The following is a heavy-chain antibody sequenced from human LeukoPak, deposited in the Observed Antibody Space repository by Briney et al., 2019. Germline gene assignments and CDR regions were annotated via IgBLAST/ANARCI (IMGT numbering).Heavy chain of an antibody. D-gene: IGHD5-18*01. J-gene: IGHJ4*02. CDR3: AKDIAANTALVNYFDY. CDR1: GFTFSSSW. V-gene: IGHV3-30*02. CDR2: VRNDGSNK. Sequence: GGSLRLSCAASGFTFSSSWMHWVCQAPEKGLEWVAFVRNDGSNKYYPDSVKGRFTISRDNSKNTLYLQITSLGAEDTAVYYCAKDIAANTALVNYFDYWGQGTLVTVSS.